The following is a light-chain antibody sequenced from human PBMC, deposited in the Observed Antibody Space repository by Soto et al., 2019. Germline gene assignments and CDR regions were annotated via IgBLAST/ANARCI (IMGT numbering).Light chain of an antibody. J-gene: IGKJ2*01. V-gene: IGKV3-15*01. CDR2: GAS. CDR1: QSVSSN. CDR3: QQYNNWPPVT. Sequence: EIVMTQSPATLSVSPGERATLSCRASQSVSSNLAWYQQKPGQAPRLLIYGASTRSTGIPARFSGSGSGTEFTLTISSLQSEDCAVYYCQQYNNWPPVTFGQGTKLEIK.